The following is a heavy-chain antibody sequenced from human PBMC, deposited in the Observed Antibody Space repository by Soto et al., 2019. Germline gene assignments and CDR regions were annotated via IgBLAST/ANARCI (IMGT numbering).Heavy chain of an antibody. V-gene: IGHV3-13*04. D-gene: IGHD2-2*01. J-gene: IGHJ4*02. CDR1: GFTFSSYD. Sequence: EVQLVESGGGLVQPGGSLRLSCAASGFTFSSYDMHWVRQATGKGLEWVSAIGTAGDTYYPGSVKGRFTISRENAKNSLYLQMNSLRAGDMAVYYCARARCSSTSCSYYFDYWGQGTLVTVSS. CDR2: IGTAGDT. CDR3: ARARCSSTSCSYYFDY.